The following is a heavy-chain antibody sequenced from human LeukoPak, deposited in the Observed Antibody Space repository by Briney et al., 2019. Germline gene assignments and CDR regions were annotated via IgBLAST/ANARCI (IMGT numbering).Heavy chain of an antibody. CDR2: ISAYSGNT. Sequence: GASVKVSCKASGYTFTIYGISWVRQAPGQGLEGMGWISAYSGNTDYAQKFQGRVTLTTDTSTSTAYMELKSLRSDDTAVYYCARDRTIVVVSSAMRGYNWFDPWGQGTLVTVSS. D-gene: IGHD2-2*01. CDR3: ARDRTIVVVSSAMRGYNWFDP. V-gene: IGHV1-18*01. CDR1: GYTFTIYG. J-gene: IGHJ5*02.